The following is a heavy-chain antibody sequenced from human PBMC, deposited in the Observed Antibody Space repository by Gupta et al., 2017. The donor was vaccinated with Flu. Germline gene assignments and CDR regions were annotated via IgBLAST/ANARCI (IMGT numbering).Heavy chain of an antibody. J-gene: IGHJ4*01. CDR1: GLTFSRYA. Sequence: EVQLLESGGGLVQPGGSLRLSCVASGLTFSRYAVTWVRQAAGKGLEWISNISGSRETTYYADSVKGRLTISRDNFKNTLYLHIQRLTADDTALYYCARAAAADY. D-gene: IGHD2-15*01. CDR2: ISGSRETT. V-gene: IGHV3-23*01. CDR3: ARAAAADY.